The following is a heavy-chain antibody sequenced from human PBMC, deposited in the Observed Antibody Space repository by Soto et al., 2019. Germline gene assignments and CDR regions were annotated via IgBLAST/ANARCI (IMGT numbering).Heavy chain of an antibody. J-gene: IGHJ1*01. Sequence: QVQLHQWGAGLLTPSETLSLTCDVSGGSFSGYFWSWIRQSPGKGLEWIGEITHIGGTNYNPSLKSRVTISVDTSKNQFSLKVTAVAAADTGVYYCARGSSSSSWFLQHWGQGTPGIVSS. D-gene: IGHD6-13*01. CDR1: GGSFSGYF. V-gene: IGHV4-34*01. CDR2: ITHIGGT. CDR3: ARGSSSSSWFLQH.